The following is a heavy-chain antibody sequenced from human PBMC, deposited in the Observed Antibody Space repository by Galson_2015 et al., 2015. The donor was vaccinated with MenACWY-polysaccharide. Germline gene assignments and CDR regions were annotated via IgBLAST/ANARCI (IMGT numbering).Heavy chain of an antibody. V-gene: IGHV3-23*01. CDR3: SKDAGTGLCDYTWGTFDY. CDR2: ISANGGCA. CDR1: GFTFSSFA. Sequence: SLRLSCAASGFTFSSFAMSWVRQAPGKGLGWVSGISANGGCAVHVDSVKGRFTISRENYQNTLYLQVKILRAEDTAVYYCSKDAGTGLCDYTWGTFDYWGQGTLVTVSS. D-gene: IGHD1-14*01. J-gene: IGHJ4*02.